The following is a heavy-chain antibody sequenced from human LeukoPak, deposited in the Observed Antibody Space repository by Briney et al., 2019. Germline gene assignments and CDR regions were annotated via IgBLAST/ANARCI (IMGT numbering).Heavy chain of an antibody. J-gene: IGHJ3*02. CDR3: ARKETGAVLGGAFDI. V-gene: IGHV4-59*01. CDR2: IYYSGST. Sequence: PSETLSLTCTVSGGSISSYYWSWIRQPPGKGLEWIGYIYYSGSTNYNPSLKSRVTISVDTSKNQFSLKLSSVTAADTAVYDCARKETGAVLGGAFDIWGQGTMVTVSS. D-gene: IGHD7-27*01. CDR1: GGSISSYY.